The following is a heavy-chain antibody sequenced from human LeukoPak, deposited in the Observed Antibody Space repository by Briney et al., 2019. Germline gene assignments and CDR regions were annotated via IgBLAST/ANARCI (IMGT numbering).Heavy chain of an antibody. V-gene: IGHV1-2*02. D-gene: IGHD3-3*01. CDR1: GYTFTGYY. CDR3: ARDHSNDFWSGSGPLYYMDV. CDR2: INPNSGGT. Sequence: ASVKVSCKASGYTFTGYYMHWVRQAPGQGLEWMGWINPNSGGTNYAQKFQGRVTMTRDTPISTAYMELSGLRSDDTAVYYCARDHSNDFWSGSGPLYYMDVWGKGTTVTVSS. J-gene: IGHJ6*03.